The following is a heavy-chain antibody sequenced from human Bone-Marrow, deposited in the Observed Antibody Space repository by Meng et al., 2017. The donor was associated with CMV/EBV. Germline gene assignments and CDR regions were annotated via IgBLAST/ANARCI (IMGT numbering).Heavy chain of an antibody. CDR3: AREDTGDFDY. CDR2: ITFSSNYI. CDR1: GFTVSSNY. D-gene: IGHD1-1*01. V-gene: IGHV3-21*01. Sequence: GESLKISCAASGFTVSSNYMNWVRQAPGKGLEWVSSITFSSNYIYYADSVKGRFTISRDNAKNSLYLQMNSLRAEDTAVYYCAREDTGDFDYWGQGALVTVSS. J-gene: IGHJ4*02.